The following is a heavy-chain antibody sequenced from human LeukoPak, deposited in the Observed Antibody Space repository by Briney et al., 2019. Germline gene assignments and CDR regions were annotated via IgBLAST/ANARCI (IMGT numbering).Heavy chain of an antibody. CDR2: INANSGGT. J-gene: IGHJ5*02. Sequence: ASVKVSCKPSGYTFTDYYIHWVRQAPGQGLAGVEWINANSGGTNYAQKFQGRVTMTRDTSITTAYMELKRLRSDDTAVFYCARGPFRNVDTAMIASRFDPWGQGALVTVSS. D-gene: IGHD5-18*01. CDR1: GYTFTDYY. V-gene: IGHV1-2*02. CDR3: ARGPFRNVDTAMIASRFDP.